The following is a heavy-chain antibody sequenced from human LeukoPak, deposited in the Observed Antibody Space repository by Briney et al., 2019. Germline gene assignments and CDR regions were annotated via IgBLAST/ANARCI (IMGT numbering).Heavy chain of an antibody. CDR1: GFIFSNYG. CDR2: IWYGGSNK. Sequence: GGSLRLSCAASGFIFSNYGMHWVRQPPGKGLEWVAVIWYGGSNKDYGDSVQGRFTISRDNAKNSLYLQMDSLRAEDTAVYYCARRAYYDFWSGPDYWGQVTLVTVSS. CDR3: ARRAYYDFWSGPDY. V-gene: IGHV3-33*08. J-gene: IGHJ4*02. D-gene: IGHD3-3*01.